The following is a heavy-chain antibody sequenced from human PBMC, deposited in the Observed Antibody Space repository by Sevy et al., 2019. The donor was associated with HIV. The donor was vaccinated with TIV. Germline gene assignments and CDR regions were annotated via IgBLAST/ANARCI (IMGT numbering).Heavy chain of an antibody. V-gene: IGHV3-30*02. CDR3: VKEGGGEGGDK. CDR2: IQYDGSNK. Sequence: GGSLRLSCAASGFSFSSYGMHWVRQAPGKGLEWMSYIQYDGSNKDDADSVKGRFTISRDNSKNTLYLQMNSLRVEEKAMFYCVKEGGGEGGDKWGQGTLVTVSS. J-gene: IGHJ4*02. CDR1: GFSFSSYG. D-gene: IGHD3-16*01.